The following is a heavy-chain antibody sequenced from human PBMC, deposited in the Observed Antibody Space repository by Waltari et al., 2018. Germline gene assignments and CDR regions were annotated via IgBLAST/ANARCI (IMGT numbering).Heavy chain of an antibody. CDR2: KYYAGSY. D-gene: IGHD3-10*01. Sequence: QVLLQESGPGLVKPSQTLSLTCTVSGASTSDGNYYWNWIRQPPGKGLEWIGYKYYAGSYYDNPSLKSRVAVSVDTSTNQVSLDLRSVTAADTAVYYCAREEYGASCFDQWGQGIQVTV. CDR3: AREEYGASCFDQ. J-gene: IGHJ4*02. V-gene: IGHV4-30-4*08. CDR1: GASTSDGNYY.